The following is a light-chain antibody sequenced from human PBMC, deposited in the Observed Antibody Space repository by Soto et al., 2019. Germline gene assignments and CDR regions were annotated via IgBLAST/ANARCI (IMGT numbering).Light chain of an antibody. V-gene: IGKV4-1*01. CDR2: WAS. CDR1: HSIXPSSSNKNP. CDR3: QQYYISPWT. Sequence: DIVLSQSPVPLAVCHGERTTINSKSAHSIXPSSSNKNPLAWSRQKPGQPPTSLIYWASTRESAVPDRFSGSGSGTDFILTISSLRPEDVATYYCQQYYISPWTFGQGTKVDI. J-gene: IGKJ1*01.